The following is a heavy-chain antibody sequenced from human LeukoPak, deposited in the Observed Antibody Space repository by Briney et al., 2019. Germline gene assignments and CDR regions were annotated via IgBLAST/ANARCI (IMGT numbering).Heavy chain of an antibody. J-gene: IGHJ5*02. CDR3: AKARGFCSGGSCYNPFDP. CDR2: ISGSDGST. V-gene: IGHV3-23*01. D-gene: IGHD2-15*01. Sequence: GGSLRLSCAASGFTFSSYAMSWVRQAPGKGLEWVSGISGSDGSTYYADSVKGRFTISRDYSKNTLYVQMNSLRAEDTAVYYCAKARGFCSGGSCYNPFDPWGQGTLVSVSS. CDR1: GFTFSSYA.